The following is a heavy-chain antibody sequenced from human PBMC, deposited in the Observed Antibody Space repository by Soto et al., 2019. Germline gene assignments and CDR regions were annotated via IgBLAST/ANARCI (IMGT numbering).Heavy chain of an antibody. CDR3: ARENGVGGNYYYGMDV. Sequence: GGSLRLSCAASGFTFSSYEMNWVRQAPGKGLEWVSYISSSGSTIYYADSVKGRFTISRDNAKNSLYLQMNSLRAEDTAVYYCARENGVGGNYYYGMDVWGQGTPVTVSS. CDR1: GFTFSSYE. D-gene: IGHD3-3*01. J-gene: IGHJ6*02. V-gene: IGHV3-48*03. CDR2: ISSSGSTI.